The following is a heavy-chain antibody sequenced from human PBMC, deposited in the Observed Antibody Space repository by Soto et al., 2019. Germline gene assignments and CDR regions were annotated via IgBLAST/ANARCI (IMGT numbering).Heavy chain of an antibody. CDR3: ATLSDFWSGYPHDAFDI. Sequence: ASVKVSCKVSGYTLTELSMHWVRQAPGKGLEWMGGFDPEDGETIYAQKFQGRVTMTEDTSTDTAYMELSSLRSEDTAMYYCATLSDFWSGYPHDAFDIWGQGTMVTVSS. D-gene: IGHD3-3*01. CDR2: FDPEDGET. J-gene: IGHJ3*02. CDR1: GYTLTELS. V-gene: IGHV1-24*01.